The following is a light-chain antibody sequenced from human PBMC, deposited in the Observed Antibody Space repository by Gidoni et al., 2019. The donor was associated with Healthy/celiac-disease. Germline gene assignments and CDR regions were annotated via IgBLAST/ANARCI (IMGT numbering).Light chain of an antibody. J-gene: IGKJ4*01. CDR1: QSVSSSY. V-gene: IGKV3-20*01. CDR2: GAS. CDR3: QQYGSSPALT. Sequence: EIVLTQSPGTLSLSTGERATLSCRASQSVSSSYLAWYQQKPGQAPRLLTYGASSRATGIPDRFSGSGSGTDFTLTISRLEPEDFAVYYCQQYGSSPALTFGGGTKVEIK.